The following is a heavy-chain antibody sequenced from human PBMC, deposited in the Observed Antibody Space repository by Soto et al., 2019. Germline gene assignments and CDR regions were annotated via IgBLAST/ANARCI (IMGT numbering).Heavy chain of an antibody. CDR3: SSKAACGGNCYAFAS. Sequence: QVYLVQSGAEVKKPGSSVKISCKASGGIFSSYTINWVRQAAGQGLEWVGGFIPLFGTANYAENFQGRVTIIPEKYTKTEYMELERRRSEATAVDYFSSKAACGGNCYAFASWGQGTLVTVSS. D-gene: IGHD2-21*02. J-gene: IGHJ4*02. V-gene: IGHV1-69*06. CDR1: GGIFSSYT. CDR2: FIPLFGTA.